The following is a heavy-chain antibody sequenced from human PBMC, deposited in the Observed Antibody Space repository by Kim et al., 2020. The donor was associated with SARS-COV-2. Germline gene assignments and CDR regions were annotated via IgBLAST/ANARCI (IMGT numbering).Heavy chain of an antibody. V-gene: IGHV6-1*01. CDR3: AIDPPACYSCFDY. D-gene: IGHD2-15*01. J-gene: IGHJ4*02. Sequence: SQTLSLTCAISGDSVSSNGATWNWIRQSPSRGLEWLGRTYYRSTWFNNYARSVKSRISISPDTSKNQFSLQLNSVTPDDTAVYFCAIDPPACYSCFDYWGQGSPLTVS. CDR2: TYYRSTWFN. CDR1: GDSVSSNGAT.